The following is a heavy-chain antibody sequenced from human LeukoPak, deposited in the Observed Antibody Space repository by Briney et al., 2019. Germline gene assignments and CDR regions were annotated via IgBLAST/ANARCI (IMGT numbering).Heavy chain of an antibody. Sequence: GGSLRLSCAASGFTFSTFTMHWVRPAPGKGLEWVSSITISGTFIYYADSVKGRFTISRDNAKNSLYLQMNSLRAEDTAVHYCAREDSSGYYKGLDYWGHGTLVTVSS. D-gene: IGHD3-22*01. CDR1: GFTFSTFT. CDR3: AREDSSGYYKGLDY. CDR2: ITISGTFI. J-gene: IGHJ4*01. V-gene: IGHV3-21*01.